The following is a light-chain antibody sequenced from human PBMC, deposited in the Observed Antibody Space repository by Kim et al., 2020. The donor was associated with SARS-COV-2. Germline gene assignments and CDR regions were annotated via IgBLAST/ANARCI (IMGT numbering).Light chain of an antibody. V-gene: IGLV8-61*01. CDR3: ALYMGTVWV. Sequence: QTVVTQEPSFSVSPGGTVTLTCGLLSGSVSTNHYPSWYQQTPGQAPRTLIYLTISRSSGVPDRFSGSILGNKAALTITGAQAEDDSDYYCALYMGTVWVFGGGTQLTVL. CDR1: SGSVSTNHY. CDR2: LTI. J-gene: IGLJ3*02.